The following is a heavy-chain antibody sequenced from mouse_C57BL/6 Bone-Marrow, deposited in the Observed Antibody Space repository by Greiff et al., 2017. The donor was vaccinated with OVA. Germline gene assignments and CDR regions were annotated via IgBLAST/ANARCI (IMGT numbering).Heavy chain of an antibody. Sequence: EVMLVESGGGLVKPGGSLKLSCAASGFTFSSYAMSWVRQTPEKRLEWVATISDGGSYTYYPDNVKGRFTISRDNAKNNLYLQMSHLKSEDTAMYYCARDRDDGYSAWFAYWGQGTLVTVSA. D-gene: IGHD2-3*01. J-gene: IGHJ3*01. CDR2: ISDGGSYT. CDR1: GFTFSSYA. CDR3: ARDRDDGYSAWFAY. V-gene: IGHV5-4*01.